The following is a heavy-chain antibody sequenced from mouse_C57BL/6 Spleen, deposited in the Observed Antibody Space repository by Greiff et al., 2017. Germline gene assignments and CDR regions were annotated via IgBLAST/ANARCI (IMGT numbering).Heavy chain of an antibody. V-gene: IGHV2-5*01. D-gene: IGHD2-4*01. CDR2: IWRGGST. Sequence: QVQLQQSGPGLVLPSQSLSITCTVSGFSLTSYGVHWVRQSPGKGLEWLGVIWRGGSTDYNAAFMSRLSITKDNSTSQVLFKMNSLQADATAIYYWATYMMTTLVDWYFDVWGTRTTVTVSS. CDR1: GFSLTSYG. CDR3: ATYMMTTLVDWYFDV. J-gene: IGHJ1*03.